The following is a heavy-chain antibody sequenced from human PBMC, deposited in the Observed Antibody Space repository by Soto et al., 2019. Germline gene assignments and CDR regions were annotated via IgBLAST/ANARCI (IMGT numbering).Heavy chain of an antibody. CDR1: GGSIRSGGYY. Sequence: QVQLQESGPGLVKPSQTLSLTCTVSGGSIRSGGYYWSWIRQHPGKGLEWIGYIYYSGRTYYNPSLKSRVTISVDPSKNHVALKLSSVTAADTAVYYCAREYDVEDTRAGRVIDPWGQGTLVTVSS. V-gene: IGHV4-31*03. CDR2: IYYSGRT. D-gene: IGHD3-10*02. CDR3: AREYDVEDTRAGRVIDP. J-gene: IGHJ5*02.